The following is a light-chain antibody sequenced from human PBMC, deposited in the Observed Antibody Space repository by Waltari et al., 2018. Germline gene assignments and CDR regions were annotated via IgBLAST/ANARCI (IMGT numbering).Light chain of an antibody. V-gene: IGKV1-5*03. CDR3: QQYNSFPWT. CDR2: KAS. J-gene: IGKJ1*01. CDR1: QNINYW. Sequence: DIQMTQSPSTLSASVGDRVTITCRASQNINYWLAWYQQKPGKAPNLLIYKASSLESGVPSRFSGSGSGTEFTLTISGLQPGDFATYYCQQYNSFPWTFGQGTKVEIK.